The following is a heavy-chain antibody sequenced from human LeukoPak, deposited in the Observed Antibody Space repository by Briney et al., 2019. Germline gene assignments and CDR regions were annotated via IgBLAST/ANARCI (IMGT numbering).Heavy chain of an antibody. Sequence: GGSLRLSCAASGFTVSSNYMSWVRHAPGKGLEWVSVIYSGGSTYYADSVKGRFTISRDNSKNTLYLQMNSLRAEDTAVYYCARVASSGYYYEAFDIWGQGTMVTVSS. CDR2: IYSGGST. CDR1: GFTVSSNY. V-gene: IGHV3-53*01. CDR3: ARVASSGYYYEAFDI. J-gene: IGHJ3*02. D-gene: IGHD3-22*01.